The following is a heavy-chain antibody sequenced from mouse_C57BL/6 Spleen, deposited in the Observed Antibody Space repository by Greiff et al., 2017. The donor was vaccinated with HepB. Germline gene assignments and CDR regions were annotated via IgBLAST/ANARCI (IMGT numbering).Heavy chain of an antibody. CDR1: GYTFTSYW. Sequence: QVQLQQPGAELVKPGASVKLSCKASGYTFTSYWMHWVKQRPGQGLEWIGMIHPNSGSTKYNEKFKSKATLTVDKSSSTAYMQLSSLTSEDSAVYYCARLGVVAPYFDYWGQGTTLTVSS. D-gene: IGHD1-1*01. J-gene: IGHJ2*01. CDR3: ARLGVVAPYFDY. V-gene: IGHV1-64*01. CDR2: IHPNSGST.